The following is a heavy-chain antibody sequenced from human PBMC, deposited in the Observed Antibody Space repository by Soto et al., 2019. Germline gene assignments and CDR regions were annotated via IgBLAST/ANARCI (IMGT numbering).Heavy chain of an antibody. Sequence: QVQLVQSGAEEKKPGASVKVSCKASGYTFTSYAMHWVRQAPGQRLEWMGWINAGNGNTKYSQKFQGRVTITRATSASTVYMELSSLRSEDTAVYYCARAWVVVTAPDYWGQGTRVTVSS. CDR2: INAGNGNT. CDR3: ARAWVVVTAPDY. D-gene: IGHD2-21*02. CDR1: GYTFTSYA. J-gene: IGHJ4*02. V-gene: IGHV1-3*05.